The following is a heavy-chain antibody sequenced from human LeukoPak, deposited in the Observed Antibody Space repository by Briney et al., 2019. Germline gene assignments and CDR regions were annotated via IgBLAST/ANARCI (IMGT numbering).Heavy chain of an antibody. CDR2: IVYDAKSQ. J-gene: IGHJ4*02. Sequence: GGSLRLSCVVSGFNSKPDGLHWFRLAPGKGLEWVAFIVYDAKSQSYADSVKGRFTISRDDSKNTVYLQMNSLRTEDTAMYYCAKDFWLLRLSRAYDGEEFWGQGTLVTVSS. CDR3: AKDFWLLRLSRAYDGEEF. V-gene: IGHV3-30*02. CDR1: GFNSKPDG. D-gene: IGHD3-22*01.